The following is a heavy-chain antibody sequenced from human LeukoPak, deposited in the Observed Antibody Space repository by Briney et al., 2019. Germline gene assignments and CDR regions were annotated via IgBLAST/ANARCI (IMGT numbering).Heavy chain of an antibody. CDR2: INPNSGGT. V-gene: IGHV1-2*02. J-gene: IGHJ3*02. CDR3: ARIQRGVVNAFDI. CDR1: GYTFTGYY. Sequence: ASVKVSCKASGYTFTGYYMHWVRQAPGQGLEWMGWINPNSGGTNYAQKFQGRVTMTRETSTSTVYMELSSLRSEDTAVYFCARIQRGVVNAFDIWGQGTMVTVSS. D-gene: IGHD3-16*02.